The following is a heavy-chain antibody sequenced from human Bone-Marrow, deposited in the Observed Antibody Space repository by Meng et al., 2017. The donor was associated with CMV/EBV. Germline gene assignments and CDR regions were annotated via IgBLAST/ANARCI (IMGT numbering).Heavy chain of an antibody. D-gene: IGHD6-19*01. J-gene: IGHJ6*02. V-gene: IGHV3-33*06. CDR2: IWYDGSNK. CDR1: GFTFSSYG. CDR3: AKDQSGWYSVYYYGMDV. Sequence: SCAASGFTFSSYGMHWVRQAPGKGLEWVAVIWYDGSNKYYADSVKGRFTISRDNSKNTLYLQMNSLRAEDTAVYYCAKDQSGWYSVYYYGMDVWGQGTTVTVSS.